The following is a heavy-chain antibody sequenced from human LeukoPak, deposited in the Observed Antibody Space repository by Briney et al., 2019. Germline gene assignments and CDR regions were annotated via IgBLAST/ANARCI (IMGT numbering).Heavy chain of an antibody. V-gene: IGHV3-9*01. D-gene: IGHD5-18*01. CDR1: GFTFDDYA. CDR2: ISWNSGSI. Sequence: PGGSLRLSCAASGFTFDDYAMHWVRQAPGKGLEWVSGISWNSGSIGYADSVKGRFTISRDNAKNSLYLQMNSLRAEDTAVYYCAKDVRGYSYGLLDYWGQGTLVTVSS. CDR3: AKDVRGYSYGLLDY. J-gene: IGHJ4*02.